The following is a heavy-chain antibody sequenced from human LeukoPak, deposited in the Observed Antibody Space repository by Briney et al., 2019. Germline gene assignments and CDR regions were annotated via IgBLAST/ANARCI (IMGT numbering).Heavy chain of an antibody. Sequence: SETLSLTCTVSGGFTGSGNYYWSWIRQHPGKGLEWIGYIHYSGSTYYNPSLKTRVTISMDTSKNQFSLKLSSVTAADTAVYYCARRHDGEFDYWGQGTLVTVSS. V-gene: IGHV4-30-4*08. CDR1: GGFTGSGNYY. J-gene: IGHJ4*02. CDR3: ARRHDGEFDY. CDR2: IHYSGST. D-gene: IGHD3-10*01.